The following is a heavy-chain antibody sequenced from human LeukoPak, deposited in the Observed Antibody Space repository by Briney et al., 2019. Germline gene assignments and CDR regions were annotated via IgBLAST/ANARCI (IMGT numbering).Heavy chain of an antibody. D-gene: IGHD6-19*01. CDR2: ISWNSGDI. Sequence: GRSLRLSCAASGFTFDDYAMHWVRQAPGKGLEWVSGISWNSGDIGYADSVKGRFTISRDNAKNTLYLQINSLRAEDTAVYYCAKCIHEQWLSSFDIWGQGTMVTVSS. CDR3: AKCIHEQWLSSFDI. CDR1: GFTFDDYA. V-gene: IGHV3-9*01. J-gene: IGHJ3*02.